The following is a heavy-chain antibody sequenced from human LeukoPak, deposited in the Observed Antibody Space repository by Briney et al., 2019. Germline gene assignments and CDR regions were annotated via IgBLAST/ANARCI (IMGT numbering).Heavy chain of an antibody. CDR1: GFSVSSYG. Sequence: LGGSLRLSCAASGFSVSSYGFNWVRQAPGRGLEWVSYISTSGTSMYYADSVRGRFTVSRDNAKNSLYLQMNNLRAEDTAVYYCARDRSGWYYFDHWGQGTLVTVSS. J-gene: IGHJ4*02. V-gene: IGHV3-48*03. CDR2: ISTSGTSM. D-gene: IGHD6-19*01. CDR3: ARDRSGWYYFDH.